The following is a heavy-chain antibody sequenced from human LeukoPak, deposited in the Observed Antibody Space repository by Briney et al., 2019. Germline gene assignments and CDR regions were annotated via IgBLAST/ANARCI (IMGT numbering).Heavy chain of an antibody. V-gene: IGHV4-34*01. CDR3: ATLYGGNSERR. CDR2: INHSGST. D-gene: IGHD4-23*01. Sequence: PSETLSLTCAVYGGSFSGYYWSWIRQPPGKGLEWIGEINHSGSTNYNPSLKSRVTISVDTSKNQFSLKLSSVTAADTAVYYCATLYGGNSERRWGQGTLVTVSS. J-gene: IGHJ4*02. CDR1: GGSFSGYY.